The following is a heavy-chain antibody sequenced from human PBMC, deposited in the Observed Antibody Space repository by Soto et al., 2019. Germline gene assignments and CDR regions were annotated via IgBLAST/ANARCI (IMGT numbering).Heavy chain of an antibody. CDR3: AGLVKVGIFGPNWFDP. J-gene: IGHJ5*02. CDR2: IYYSGST. D-gene: IGHD3-3*01. CDR1: GGSVSSYY. V-gene: IGHV4-59*02. Sequence: PSETLSLTCTVSGGSVSSYYWSWIRQSPGKGLEWIGYIYYSGSTNYNPSLKSRVTISVDTSKNQFSLKLSSVTAADTAVYYCAGLVKVGIFGPNWFDPWGQGNLVTVS.